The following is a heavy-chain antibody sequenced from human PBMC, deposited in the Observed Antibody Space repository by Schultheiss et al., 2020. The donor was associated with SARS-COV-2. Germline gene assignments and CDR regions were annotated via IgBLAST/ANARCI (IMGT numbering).Heavy chain of an antibody. D-gene: IGHD3-9*01. Sequence: SQTLSLTCTVSGGSISSYYWSWIRQPPGKGLEWIGYIYYSGSTNYNPSLKSRVTISVDTSKNQFSLKLSSVTAADTAVYYCASAYDILTGYYPHGMDVWGQGTTVTVSS. CDR2: IYYSGST. V-gene: IGHV4-59*01. J-gene: IGHJ6*02. CDR3: ASAYDILTGYYPHGMDV. CDR1: GGSISSYY.